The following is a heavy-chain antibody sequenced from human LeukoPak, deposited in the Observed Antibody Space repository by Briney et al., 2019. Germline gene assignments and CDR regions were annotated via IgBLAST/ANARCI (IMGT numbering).Heavy chain of an antibody. V-gene: IGHV1-2*02. J-gene: IGHJ4*02. D-gene: IGHD3-22*01. CDR2: INPNSGGT. Sequence: ASVKVSCKASGYTFTGYYMHWVRQAPGQGLEWMGWINPNSGGTNYAQKFQGRVTMTRDTSISTAYMELSRLRSDDTAVYYCARDYYDSSGYFDYWGQGTLVTVSS. CDR1: GYTFTGYY. CDR3: ARDYYDSSGYFDY.